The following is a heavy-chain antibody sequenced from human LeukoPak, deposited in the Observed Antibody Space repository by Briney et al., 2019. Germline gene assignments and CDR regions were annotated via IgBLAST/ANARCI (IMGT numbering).Heavy chain of an antibody. CDR1: GGSISNYD. V-gene: IGHV4-59*08. D-gene: IGHD3-16*01. Sequence: SETLSLTCTVSGGSISNYDWNWIRQPPGKGLECIGYIRDSGSSSFNPSLQSRVTMSVDTSKNQFSLKLRTVTAADTAVYYCARTNRGLDYWGQGTLVTVSS. J-gene: IGHJ4*02. CDR3: ARTNRGLDY. CDR2: IRDSGSS.